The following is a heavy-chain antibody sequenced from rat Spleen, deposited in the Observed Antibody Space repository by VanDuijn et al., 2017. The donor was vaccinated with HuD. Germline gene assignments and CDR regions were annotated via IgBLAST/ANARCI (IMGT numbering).Heavy chain of an antibody. D-gene: IGHD1-9*01. Sequence: EVQLVESGGGLVQPGRSLKLSCAASGFTFSSFPMAWVRQAPKKGLEWVAYISSGGGGTYFPDSVQVRFTISRDDVKSTLSLQMDSLRSEDTATYYCARRHYGYTDYFDYWGQGVMVTVSS. CDR3: ARRHYGYTDYFDY. CDR1: GFTFSSFP. V-gene: IGHV5-25*01. CDR2: ISSGGGGT. J-gene: IGHJ2*01.